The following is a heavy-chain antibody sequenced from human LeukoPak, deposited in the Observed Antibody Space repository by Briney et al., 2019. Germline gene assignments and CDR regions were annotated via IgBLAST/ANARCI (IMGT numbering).Heavy chain of an antibody. V-gene: IGHV4-59*01. CDR1: GGSISSYY. Sequence: SETLSLTCTVSGGSISSYYCRWIRQPPGEGLEWIGDIYYSGSTNYNPSLKSRVTISVDTSKNQFSLKLSSVTDSDTAVYYCARGSSMVRGDIGYWGQGTMVTVSS. J-gene: IGHJ4*02. CDR3: ARGSSMVRGDIGY. D-gene: IGHD3-10*01. CDR2: IYYSGST.